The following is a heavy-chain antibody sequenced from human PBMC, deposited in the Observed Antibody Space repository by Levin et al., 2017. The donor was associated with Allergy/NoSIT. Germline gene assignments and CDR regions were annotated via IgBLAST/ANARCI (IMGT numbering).Heavy chain of an antibody. Sequence: GGSLRLSCAASGFIFRSFGMHWVRQAPGKGLEWVAVISYDGSDKYYADSVKGRFTISRDNSKNTLYLQMNSLRGEEAAVYYCAKDRVFGTSSWSLDFWGQGTLVTVSS. CDR1: GFIFRSFG. D-gene: IGHD6-13*01. CDR2: ISYDGSDK. J-gene: IGHJ4*02. V-gene: IGHV3-30*18. CDR3: AKDRVFGTSSWSLDF.